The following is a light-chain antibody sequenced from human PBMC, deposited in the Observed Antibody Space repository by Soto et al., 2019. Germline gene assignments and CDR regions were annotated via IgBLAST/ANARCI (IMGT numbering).Light chain of an antibody. V-gene: IGLV2-11*01. CDR1: TSDVGAYDY. J-gene: IGLJ3*02. CDR3: CSNAGDFYLV. CDR2: DVT. Sequence: QSALTQPRSVSASPGQSVIISCTGTTSDVGAYDYVSWYQQHPGKAPKLLIYDVTQRPSWIPDRFSGSKSGDTASLTISGLQADDEAHYYFCSNAGDFYLVFGGGTKLTVL.